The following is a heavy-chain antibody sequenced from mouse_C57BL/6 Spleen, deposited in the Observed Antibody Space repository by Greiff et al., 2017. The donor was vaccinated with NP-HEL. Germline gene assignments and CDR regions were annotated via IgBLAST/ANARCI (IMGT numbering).Heavy chain of an antibody. D-gene: IGHD1-1*02. J-gene: IGHJ4*01. CDR3: AREGGLYAMDY. CDR1: GYTFTSYG. CDR2: IYPRSGNT. Sequence: QVQLKQSGAELARPGASVKLSCKASGYTFTSYGISWVKQRTGQGLEWIGEIYPRSGNTYYNEKFKGKATLTADKSSSTAYTELRSLTSEDSAVYFCAREGGLYAMDYWGQGTSVTVSS. V-gene: IGHV1-81*01.